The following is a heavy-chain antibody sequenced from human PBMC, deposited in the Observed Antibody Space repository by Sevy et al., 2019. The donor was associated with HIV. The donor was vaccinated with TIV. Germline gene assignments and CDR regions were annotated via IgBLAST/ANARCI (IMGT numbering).Heavy chain of an antibody. D-gene: IGHD6-13*01. J-gene: IGHJ6*02. CDR3: AKDIRIAAAGRGFADYYYGMDV. Sequence: GGSLRLSCAASGFTFDDYAMHWVRQAPGKGLEWVSGISWNSGSIGYADSVKGRFTISRDNAKNSLYLQMNSLRAEDTALYYCAKDIRIAAAGRGFADYYYGMDVWGQGTTVTVSS. CDR2: ISWNSGSI. V-gene: IGHV3-9*01. CDR1: GFTFDDYA.